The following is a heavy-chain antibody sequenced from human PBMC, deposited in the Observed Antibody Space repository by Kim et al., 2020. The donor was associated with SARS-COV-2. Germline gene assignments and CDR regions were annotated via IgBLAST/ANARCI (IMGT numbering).Heavy chain of an antibody. V-gene: IGHV3-23*01. CDR3: ARQGLDV. CDR2: ISGSGGST. CDR1: GFTFNNYN. Sequence: GGSLRLSCAASGFTFNNYNIDWVRQAPGKGLEWVSTISGSGGSTYYADSVKGRFTISRDNSKNMVDLQMNGLRAEDTAVYYCARQGLDVWGQGTSVTVS. J-gene: IGHJ6*02.